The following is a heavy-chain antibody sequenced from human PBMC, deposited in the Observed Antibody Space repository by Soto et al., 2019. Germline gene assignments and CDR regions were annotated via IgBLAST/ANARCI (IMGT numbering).Heavy chain of an antibody. CDR2: TYYRSKWYN. CDR1: GDSVSSNSAA. Sequence: SQTLSLTCVISGDSVSSNSAAWNWIRQSPSRRLEWLGRTYYRSKWYNDYAVSVKSRITINPDTSKNQFSLQLNSVTPEDTAVYYCARDLLGIVVVPAAIVGMDVWGQGTTVTVSS. J-gene: IGHJ6*02. CDR3: ARDLLGIVVVPAAIVGMDV. D-gene: IGHD2-2*03. V-gene: IGHV6-1*01.